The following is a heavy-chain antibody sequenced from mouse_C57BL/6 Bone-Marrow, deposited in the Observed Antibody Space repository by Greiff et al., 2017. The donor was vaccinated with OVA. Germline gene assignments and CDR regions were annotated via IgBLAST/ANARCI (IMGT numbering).Heavy chain of an antibody. D-gene: IGHD1-1*01. J-gene: IGHJ2*01. CDR3: AREGTTGVATGDY. V-gene: IGHV5-4*01. CDR2: ISDGGSYT. Sequence: EVKLVESGGGLVKPGGSLKLSCAASGFTFSSYAMSWVRQTPEKRLEWVATISDGGSYTYYPDNVKGRFTISRDNAKNTLYLQMSHLKSEDTAMYYCAREGTTGVATGDYWGQGTTLTVSS. CDR1: GFTFSSYA.